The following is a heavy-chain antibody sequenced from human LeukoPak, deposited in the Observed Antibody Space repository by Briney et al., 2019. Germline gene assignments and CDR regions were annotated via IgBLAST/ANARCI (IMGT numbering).Heavy chain of an antibody. CDR2: IYYSGST. CDR1: GGSISSSSYY. V-gene: IGHV4-39*01. CDR3: ASSIIVSGSPLN. Sequence: SETLSLTCTVSGGSISSSSYYWGWIRQPPGKGLEWIGSIYYSGSTYYTPSLKSRVTISVDTSKNQFSLKLSSVTAADTAVYYCASSIIVSGSPLNWGQGTLVTVSS. J-gene: IGHJ4*02. D-gene: IGHD3-16*02.